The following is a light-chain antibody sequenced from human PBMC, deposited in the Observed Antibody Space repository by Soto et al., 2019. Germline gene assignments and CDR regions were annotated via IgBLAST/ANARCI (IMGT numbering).Light chain of an antibody. CDR3: QHYDNLPLT. CDR1: QDISKY. CDR2: DAS. V-gene: IGKV1-33*01. Sequence: DIQMTQSPSSLSASVGDRGTITCQASQDISKYLNWYQQKPGKAPKLLIYDASRLQTGVPSRFSGSGSGTDFSFTISSLQPEDLATYYCQHYDNLPLTFGGGTKVEIE. J-gene: IGKJ4*01.